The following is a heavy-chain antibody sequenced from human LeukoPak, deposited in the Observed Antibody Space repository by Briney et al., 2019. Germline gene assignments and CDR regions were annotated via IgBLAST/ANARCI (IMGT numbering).Heavy chain of an antibody. D-gene: IGHD5-24*01. Sequence: SETLSLTCSVSGGSISNSRYYWGWLRQPPGKGLEWIGSIYYSGATNSNPSLRSRLTISVDTSKNQFPLKLGSVTAADAAVYYCATLSTDGWYFDNWGQGTLVTVSS. CDR2: IYYSGAT. J-gene: IGHJ4*02. CDR1: GGSISNSRYY. V-gene: IGHV4-39*01. CDR3: ATLSTDGWYFDN.